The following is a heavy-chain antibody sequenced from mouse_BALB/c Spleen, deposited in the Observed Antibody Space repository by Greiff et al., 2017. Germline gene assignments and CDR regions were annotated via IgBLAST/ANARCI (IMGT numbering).Heavy chain of an antibody. Sequence: EVHLVESGGGLVKPGGSLKLSCAASGFTFSDYYMYWVRQTPEKRLEWVATISDGGSYTYYPDSVKGRFTISRDNAKNNLYLQMSSLKSEDTAMYYCARVYYYGSRYFDVWGAGTTVTVSS. CDR1: GFTFSDYY. CDR2: ISDGGSYT. V-gene: IGHV5-4*02. J-gene: IGHJ1*01. D-gene: IGHD1-1*01. CDR3: ARVYYYGSRYFDV.